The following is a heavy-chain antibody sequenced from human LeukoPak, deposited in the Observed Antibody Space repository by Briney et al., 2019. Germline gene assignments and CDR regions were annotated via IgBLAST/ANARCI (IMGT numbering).Heavy chain of an antibody. CDR2: FDPEDGET. D-gene: IGHD3-22*01. CDR1: GYTLTELS. J-gene: IGHJ4*02. Sequence: GASVKVSCKVSGYTLTELSMHWVRQAPGKGLEWMGGFDPEDGETIYAQKFQGRVTMTEDTSTDTAYMELSSLRSEDTAVYYCAIQIPRVTMIVGRAFDYWGQGTLVTVSS. CDR3: AIQIPRVTMIVGRAFDY. V-gene: IGHV1-24*01.